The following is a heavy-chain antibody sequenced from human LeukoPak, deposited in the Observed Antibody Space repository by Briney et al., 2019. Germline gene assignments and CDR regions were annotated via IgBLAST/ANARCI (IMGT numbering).Heavy chain of an antibody. D-gene: IGHD3-3*01. V-gene: IGHV3-7*01. J-gene: IGHJ4*02. CDR2: IKQDGSEK. CDR3: ARGVHTTYYDFWSGYYSQGYFDY. Sequence: PGGSLRLSCAASGFTFSSYWMSWVRQAPGKGLEWVANIKQDGSEKYYVDSVKGRFTISRDNAKNSLYLQMNRLRAEDTAVYYCARGVHTTYYDFWSGYYSQGYFDYWGQGTLVTVSS. CDR1: GFTFSSYW.